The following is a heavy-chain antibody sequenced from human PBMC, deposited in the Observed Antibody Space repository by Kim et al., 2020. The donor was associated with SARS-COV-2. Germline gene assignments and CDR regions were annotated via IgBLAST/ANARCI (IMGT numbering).Heavy chain of an antibody. J-gene: IGHJ6*02. Sequence: GGSLRLSCKASGFTFGDYAMNWFRQAPGKGLEWVGFIRCKTYGGSPAYAANVKGRFTISKDDSKRIAYMKMNSPKTEDTAVYYYTKGQSGEAGSNYYYGMDVWGQGTTVTVSS. CDR1: GFTFGDYA. D-gene: IGHD6-13*01. V-gene: IGHV3-49*03. CDR3: TKGQSGEAGSNYYYGMDV. CDR2: IRCKTYGGSP.